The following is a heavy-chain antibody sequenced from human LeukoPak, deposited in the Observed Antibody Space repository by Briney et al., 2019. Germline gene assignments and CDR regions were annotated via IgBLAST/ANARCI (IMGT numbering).Heavy chain of an antibody. CDR3: ARHPYSSGWYYFNN. Sequence: PSETLSLTCTVSGGSVSSSSYFWGWIRQPPGKGLEWIGTIYYSGKTFYNPSLKSRVTISVDTSSNRFSLNLSSVTAADTAVYYCARHPYSSGWYYFNNWGQGTLVTVSS. CDR1: GGSVSSSSYF. D-gene: IGHD6-19*01. V-gene: IGHV4-39*01. J-gene: IGHJ4*02. CDR2: IYYSGKT.